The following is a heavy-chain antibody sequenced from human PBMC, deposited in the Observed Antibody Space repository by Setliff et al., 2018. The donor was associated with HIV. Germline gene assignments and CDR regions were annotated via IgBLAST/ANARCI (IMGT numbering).Heavy chain of an antibody. CDR2: INSNTGNP. J-gene: IGHJ4*02. D-gene: IGHD3-22*01. Sequence: ASVKVSCKASGYTFTSYAMNWVRQAPGQGLEWMGWINSNTGNPTYAQGFTGRFVFSLDTSVSTAYLQISSLKAEDTAVYYCARGAYQYYDSSGYFNYWGQGTLVTVSS. CDR1: GYTFTSYA. CDR3: ARGAYQYYDSSGYFNY. V-gene: IGHV7-4-1*02.